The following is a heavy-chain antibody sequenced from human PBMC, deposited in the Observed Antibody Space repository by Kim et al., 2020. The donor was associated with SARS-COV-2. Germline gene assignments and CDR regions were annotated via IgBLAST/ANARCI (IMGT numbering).Heavy chain of an antibody. D-gene: IGHD6-13*01. J-gene: IGHJ4*02. V-gene: IGHV1-3*01. Sequence: KYSQRSQGRVTITRDTSASRGYMERSSLRSEDTAVYYGARAVNLIAAFDYWGQGTLVTVSS. CDR3: ARAVNLIAAFDY.